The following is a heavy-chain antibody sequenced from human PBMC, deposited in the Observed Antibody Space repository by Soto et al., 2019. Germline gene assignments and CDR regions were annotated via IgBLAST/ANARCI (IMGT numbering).Heavy chain of an antibody. CDR1: GFTFSSYG. Sequence: QVQLVESGGGVVQPGRSLRLSCAASGFTFSSYGMHWVRQAPGKGLEWVAVIWYDGSNKYYADSVKGRFTISRDNSKNTLYLQMNSLRAEDTAVYYCARGVLRYFDWLFVEGDAFEIWGQGTMVTVSS. V-gene: IGHV3-33*01. D-gene: IGHD3-9*01. J-gene: IGHJ3*02. CDR2: IWYDGSNK. CDR3: ARGVLRYFDWLFVEGDAFEI.